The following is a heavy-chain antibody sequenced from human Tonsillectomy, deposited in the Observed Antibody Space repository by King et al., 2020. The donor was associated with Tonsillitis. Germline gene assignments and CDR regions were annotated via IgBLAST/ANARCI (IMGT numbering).Heavy chain of an antibody. D-gene: IGHD6-13*01. CDR2: ISSSSSYI. J-gene: IGHJ3*02. CDR3: VAQQLVHDAFDI. CDR1: GFTFSSYS. Sequence: VQLVASGGGLVKPGGSLRLSCAASGFTFSSYSMNWVRQAPGKGLAWVSSISSSSSYIYYADSVKGRFTISRDNAKNSLYLQMNSLRAEDTAVYYCVAQQLVHDAFDIWGQETMVTVST. V-gene: IGHV3-21*01.